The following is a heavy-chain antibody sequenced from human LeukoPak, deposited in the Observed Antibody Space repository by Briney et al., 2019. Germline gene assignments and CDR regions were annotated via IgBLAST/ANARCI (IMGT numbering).Heavy chain of an antibody. V-gene: IGHV1-2*02. CDR2: INPNSGGT. J-gene: IGHJ4*02. Sequence: GASVKVSWKASGYTFTGHYLHWVRQAPGQGLEWMGWINPNSGGTNSAQKFQGRVTMTWDTSVNTAYLEVNSLRSDDTAVYYCARDPSSMVRGVIIYYFDHWGQGTLVTVSS. D-gene: IGHD3-10*01. CDR3: ARDPSSMVRGVIIYYFDH. CDR1: GYTFTGHY.